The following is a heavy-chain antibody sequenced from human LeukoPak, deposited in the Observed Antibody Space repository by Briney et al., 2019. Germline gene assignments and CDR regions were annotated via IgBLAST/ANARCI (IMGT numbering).Heavy chain of an antibody. CDR1: GGSISSYY. CDR3: ARGLIDGYSYGSSWFDP. D-gene: IGHD5-18*01. CDR2: IYYSGST. J-gene: IGHJ5*02. V-gene: IGHV4-59*01. Sequence: SETLSLTCTVSGGSISSYYWSWIRQPPGQGLEWIGYIYYSGSTNYNPSLKSRVTISVDTSKNQFSLKLSSVTAADTAGYYCARGLIDGYSYGSSWFDPWGQGTLVTVSS.